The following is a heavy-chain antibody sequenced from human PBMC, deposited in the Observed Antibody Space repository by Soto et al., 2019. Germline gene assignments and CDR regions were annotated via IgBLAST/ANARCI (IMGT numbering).Heavy chain of an antibody. CDR3: ARGTQYSSSSEGFYYGMDV. Sequence: GASVKVSCKASGYTFTGYYMHWVRQAPGQGLEWMGWINPNSGGTNYAQKFQGWVTMTRDTSISTAYMELSRLRSDDTAVYYCARGTQYSSSSEGFYYGMDVWGQGTKVTVSS. D-gene: IGHD6-6*01. J-gene: IGHJ6*02. CDR2: INPNSGGT. CDR1: GYTFTGYY. V-gene: IGHV1-2*04.